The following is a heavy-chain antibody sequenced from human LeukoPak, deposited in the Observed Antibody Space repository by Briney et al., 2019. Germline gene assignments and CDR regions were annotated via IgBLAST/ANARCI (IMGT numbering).Heavy chain of an antibody. CDR3: AATTHSGWYYFHY. CDR1: GDSFTSYW. D-gene: IGHD6-19*01. J-gene: IGHJ4*02. V-gene: IGHV5-10-1*01. Sequence: GESLKISCKGSGDSFTSYWLSWVRQMPGKGLEWMGRIDPSDSYTKYSPSFQGHVTISADKSISTAYLQWSSLKASDTAMFYCAATTHSGWYYFHYWGQGTLVTVSS. CDR2: IDPSDSYT.